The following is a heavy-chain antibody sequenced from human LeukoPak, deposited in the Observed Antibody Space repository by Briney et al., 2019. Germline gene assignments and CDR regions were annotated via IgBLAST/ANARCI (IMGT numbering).Heavy chain of an antibody. Sequence: GGSLRLSCAAPGLTFSSCAMTWVRQAPGKGLEWVSCISGSGANTHYADSVRGRFTISRDSSKNTLYLEMNSLRAEDTAVYYCAKGPVVAATPCWIDSWGQGTLVTVSS. CDR1: GLTFSSCA. V-gene: IGHV3-23*01. CDR2: ISGSGANT. CDR3: AKGPVVAATPCWIDS. J-gene: IGHJ5*01. D-gene: IGHD2-15*01.